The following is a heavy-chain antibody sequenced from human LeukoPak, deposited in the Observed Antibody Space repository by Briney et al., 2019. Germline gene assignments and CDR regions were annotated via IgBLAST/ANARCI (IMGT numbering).Heavy chain of an antibody. J-gene: IGHJ4*02. CDR2: ISTDGSTT. CDR3: ARDTRGVVAGR. CDR1: GFTFTSFW. D-gene: IGHD6-19*01. Sequence: PGGSLRLSCATSGFTFTSFWMHWVRQAPGKGLVWASRISTDGSTTTYADSVKGRFTISRDNAKNTLYLQMNSLRAEDTAVYFCARDTRGVVAGRWGQGTLVTVSS. V-gene: IGHV3-74*01.